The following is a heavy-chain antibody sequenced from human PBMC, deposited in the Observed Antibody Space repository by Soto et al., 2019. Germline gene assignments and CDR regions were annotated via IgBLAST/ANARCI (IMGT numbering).Heavy chain of an antibody. J-gene: IGHJ3*01. D-gene: IGHD2-21*02. CDR3: ARGDRGAFDL. Sequence: SLRLSCAASGFTFSYYWMHWVRQAPGQGLLWVSRIHSDGSSTTYADSVKGRFTISRDNAKNTVSLQMNSLRVEDTGVYFCARGDRGAFDLWGQGTXVTVSS. CDR2: IHSDGSST. CDR1: GFTFSYYW. V-gene: IGHV3-74*01.